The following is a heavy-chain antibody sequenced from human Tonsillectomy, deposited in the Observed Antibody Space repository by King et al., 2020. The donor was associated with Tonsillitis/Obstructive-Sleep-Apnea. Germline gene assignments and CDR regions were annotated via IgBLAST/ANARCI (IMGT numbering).Heavy chain of an antibody. D-gene: IGHD1-26*01. CDR1: GGTFSSYA. J-gene: IGHJ4*02. V-gene: IGHV1-69*12. CDR2: IVPSFGTA. Sequence: QLVQSGAEVNKPGSSVKVSCKASGGTFSSYAISWVRQAPGQGLEWMGGIVPSFGTANYAQKFQGRVTITADESTSTAYMELSSLRSEDTAVYYCARDPEWVGRLYYFDYWGQGTLVTVSS. CDR3: ARDPEWVGRLYYFDY.